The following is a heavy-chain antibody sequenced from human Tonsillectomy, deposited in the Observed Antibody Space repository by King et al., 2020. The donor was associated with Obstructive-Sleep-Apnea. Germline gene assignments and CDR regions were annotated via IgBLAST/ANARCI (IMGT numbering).Heavy chain of an antibody. CDR3: ARGVRGFDY. D-gene: IGHD3-10*01. CDR1: GGSFSGYY. Sequence: VQLQQWGAGLLKPSETLSLTCAVYGGSFSGYYWSWIRQPPGKGLEWIVEINHSGSTNYNPSLKSRVTISVDTSKNQFSLKLSSVTAADTAVYYCARGVRGFDYWGQGTLVTVSS. V-gene: IGHV4-34*01. CDR2: INHSGST. J-gene: IGHJ4*02.